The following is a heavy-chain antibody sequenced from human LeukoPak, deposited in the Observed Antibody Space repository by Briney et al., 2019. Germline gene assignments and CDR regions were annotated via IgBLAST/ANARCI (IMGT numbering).Heavy chain of an antibody. CDR1: GFTFSSYA. CDR3: AKDPNRYSYGSFPVDSGY. Sequence: GGSLRLSRAASGFTFSSYAMSWVRQAPGKGLEWVSAISGSGGSTYYADSVKGRFTISRDNSKNTLYLQMNSLRAEDTAVYYCAKDPNRYSYGSFPVDSGYCGQGPLVTVSS. D-gene: IGHD5-18*01. CDR2: ISGSGGST. V-gene: IGHV3-23*01. J-gene: IGHJ4*02.